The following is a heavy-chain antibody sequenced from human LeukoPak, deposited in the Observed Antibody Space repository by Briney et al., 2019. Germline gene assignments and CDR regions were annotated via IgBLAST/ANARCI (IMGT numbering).Heavy chain of an antibody. CDR1: GYTFTSYA. D-gene: IGHD6-13*01. CDR3: ARGEGGSSWYCHHLGC. J-gene: IGHJ4*02. Sequence: PQASVKVSCNASGYTFTSYAMHWMRQPPGQRLEWMGWINAGNGNTKYSQQFKGRVTITRDTSASTAYMELSSLRAENTAVYYCARGEGGSSWYCHHLGCWGKGVLV. V-gene: IGHV1-3*01. CDR2: INAGNGNT.